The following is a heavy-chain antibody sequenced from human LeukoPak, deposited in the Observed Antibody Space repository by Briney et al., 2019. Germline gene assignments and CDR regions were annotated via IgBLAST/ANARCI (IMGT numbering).Heavy chain of an antibody. D-gene: IGHD3-22*01. Sequence: GGSLRLSCAVSGFTFSSYAMTWVRQAPGKGLEWVSAISGSGDNTYSADSVKGRFTISRDNSKNTLYLQMNSLRAEDTAVYYCATNHSSVGAFDIWGQGTMVTVSS. J-gene: IGHJ3*02. V-gene: IGHV3-23*01. CDR1: GFTFSSYA. CDR2: ISGSGDNT. CDR3: ATNHSSVGAFDI.